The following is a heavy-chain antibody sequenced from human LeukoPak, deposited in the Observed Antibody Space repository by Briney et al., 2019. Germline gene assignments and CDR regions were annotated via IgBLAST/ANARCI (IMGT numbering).Heavy chain of an antibody. CDR2: IYYSGST. D-gene: IGHD3-22*01. Sequence: QPSETLSLTCTVSGGSISSYYWSWIRQPPGKGLEWIGYIYYSGSTNYNPSLKSRVTISVDTSKNQFSLKLSSVTAADTAVYYCARGLYYDSSGSPIWFDPWGQGTLVTVSS. CDR1: GGSISSYY. V-gene: IGHV4-59*08. J-gene: IGHJ5*02. CDR3: ARGLYYDSSGSPIWFDP.